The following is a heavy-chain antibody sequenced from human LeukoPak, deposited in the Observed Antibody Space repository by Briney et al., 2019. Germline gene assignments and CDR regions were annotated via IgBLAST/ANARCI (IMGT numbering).Heavy chain of an antibody. V-gene: IGHV1-69*05. CDR2: IIPIFGTA. D-gene: IGHD3-22*01. CDR1: GGTFSSYA. CDR3: ARDYYYDSSGQHDY. J-gene: IGHJ4*02. Sequence: SVKVSCKASGGTFSSYAISWVRQAPGQGLEWMGGIIPIFGTANYAQKFQGRVTITTDESTSTAYMELRSLRSDDTAVYYCARDYYYDSSGQHDYWGQGTLVTVSS.